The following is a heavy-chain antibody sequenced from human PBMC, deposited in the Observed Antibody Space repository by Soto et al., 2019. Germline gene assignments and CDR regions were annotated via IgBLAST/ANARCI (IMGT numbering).Heavy chain of an antibody. J-gene: IGHJ3*02. D-gene: IGHD3-22*01. CDR3: ARTGSYYYDSSGYFWPAFDI. V-gene: IGHV4-39*01. CDR1: GGSINSSNYY. CDR2: IYYSGSN. Sequence: PSETLSLTCTVSGGSINSSNYYWGWIRQPPGKGLEWIGSIYYSGSNYYNPSLKTRVSIFVDTSKNQFSLKLSSVTAADTAVYYCARTGSYYYDSSGYFWPAFDIWGQGTMVTVSS.